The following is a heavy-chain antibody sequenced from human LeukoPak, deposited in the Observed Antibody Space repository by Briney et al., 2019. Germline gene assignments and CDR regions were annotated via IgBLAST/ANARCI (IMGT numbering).Heavy chain of an antibody. CDR3: AGRPYYYDSSGPGVFDY. V-gene: IGHV4-34*01. Sequence: SETLSLTCAVYGGSFSGYYWSWIRQPPGKGLEWIGEINHSGSTNYNPSLKSRVTISVDTSKNQFSLKLRSVTAADTAVYYCAGRPYYYDSSGPGVFDYWGQGTLVTVSS. J-gene: IGHJ4*02. CDR1: GGSFSGYY. CDR2: INHSGST. D-gene: IGHD3-22*01.